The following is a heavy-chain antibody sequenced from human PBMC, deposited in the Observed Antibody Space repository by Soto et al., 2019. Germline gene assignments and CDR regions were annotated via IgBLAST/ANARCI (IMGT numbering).Heavy chain of an antibody. J-gene: IGHJ6*02. Sequence: PSETLSLTCTVSGGSISSSGYYWGWIRQPPGKGLEWIGSIYYSGSTYYNPSLKSRVTISVDTSKNQFSLKLSSVTAADTAVYYCARQSASWGGMDVWDQGTTVTVSS. V-gene: IGHV4-39*01. D-gene: IGHD3-16*01. CDR1: GGSISSSGYY. CDR2: IYYSGST. CDR3: ARQSASWGGMDV.